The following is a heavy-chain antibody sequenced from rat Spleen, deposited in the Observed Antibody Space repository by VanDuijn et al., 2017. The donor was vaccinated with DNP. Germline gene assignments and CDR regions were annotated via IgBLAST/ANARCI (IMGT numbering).Heavy chain of an antibody. J-gene: IGHJ3*01. V-gene: IGHV5-25*01. CDR3: ARLGWHGWFAY. Sequence: EVKLVESGGGVVQPGRSMTLSCAASGFTFSDYYLAWVRQGPTRGLEWVASISTGGASTYYRDSVKGRFTISRDNAKSTLSLQMGSLRSEDTAIYYCARLGWHGWFAYWGQGTLVTVSS. CDR2: ISTGGAST. CDR1: GFTFSDYY. D-gene: IGHD1-11*01.